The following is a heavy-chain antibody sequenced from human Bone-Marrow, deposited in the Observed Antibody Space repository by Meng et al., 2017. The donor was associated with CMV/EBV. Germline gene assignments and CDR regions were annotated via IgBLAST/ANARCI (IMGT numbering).Heavy chain of an antibody. CDR2: ISAYNGNT. J-gene: IGHJ5*02. CDR3: ARDISYSGDRNGFHA. Sequence: VEVYRPGSGYTFTSYGLSRVRQCPGQGLEWMGWISAYNGNTNYAQKLQGRGTMTTDTSTSTAYMELRSLRSADTAVYYCARDISYSGDRNGFHAWGQGTLVTVSS. V-gene: IGHV1-18*01. D-gene: IGHD1-26*01. CDR1: GYTFTSYG.